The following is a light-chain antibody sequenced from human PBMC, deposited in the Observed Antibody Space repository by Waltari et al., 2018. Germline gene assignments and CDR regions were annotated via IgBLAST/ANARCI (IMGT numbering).Light chain of an antibody. J-gene: IGLJ2*01. V-gene: IGLV2-11*01. CDR1: NRDVGSDDS. CDR3: CSYAGNYKFV. CDR2: DAV. Sequence: QSVLTPPRSVSGSPGQSVTISCTGTNRDVGSDDSFSWYQQNAGKAPKLVIYDAVRRPSGVPYRFSGSKYGATASLTISGLQAEDEADYYCCSYAGNYKFVFGGGTKVTVL.